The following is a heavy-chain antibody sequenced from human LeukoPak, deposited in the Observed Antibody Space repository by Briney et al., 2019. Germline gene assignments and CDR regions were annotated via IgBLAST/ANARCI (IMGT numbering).Heavy chain of an antibody. Sequence: ASVKVSCKASGYTFTSYGISWVRQAPGQGLEWMGWISAYNGNTNYAQKLQGRVTMTTDTSTGTAYMELRSLKSDDTAVYYCAREPRPVYHDSSGYYSHGWFDPGAREPWSPSPQ. V-gene: IGHV1-18*01. D-gene: IGHD3-22*01. CDR2: ISAYNGNT. J-gene: IGHJ5*02. CDR3: AREPRPVYHDSSGYYSHGWFDP. CDR1: GYTFTSYG.